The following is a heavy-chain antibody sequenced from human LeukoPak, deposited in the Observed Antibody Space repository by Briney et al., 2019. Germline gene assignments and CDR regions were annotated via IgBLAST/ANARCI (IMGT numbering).Heavy chain of an antibody. J-gene: IGHJ5*02. Sequence: PGGSVRLSCAASGFTFSSYAMSWVRQAPGKGLEWVSAISGSGGSTYYADSVKGRFTISRDNSKNTLYLQMNSLRAEDTAVYYCAKLQAAAAIVNWFDPWGQGTLVTVSS. CDR1: GFTFSSYA. D-gene: IGHD6-13*01. CDR3: AKLQAAAAIVNWFDP. CDR2: ISGSGGST. V-gene: IGHV3-23*01.